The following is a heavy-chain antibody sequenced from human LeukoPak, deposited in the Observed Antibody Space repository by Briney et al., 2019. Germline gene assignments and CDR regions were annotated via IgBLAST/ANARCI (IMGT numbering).Heavy chain of an antibody. CDR1: GGSISSSSYY. J-gene: IGHJ5*02. Sequence: SETLSLTCTVSGGSISSSSYYWGWIRQPPGKGLEWIGSIYYSGSTYYNPSLKSRVTISVDTSKNQFSLKLSSVTAADTAVYYCARDCFPLYCSSTSCDSNWFDPWGQGTLVTVSP. V-gene: IGHV4-39*07. CDR2: IYYSGST. D-gene: IGHD2-2*01. CDR3: ARDCFPLYCSSTSCDSNWFDP.